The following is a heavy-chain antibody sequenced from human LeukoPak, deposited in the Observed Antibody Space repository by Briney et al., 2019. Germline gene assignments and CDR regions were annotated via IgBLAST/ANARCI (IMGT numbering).Heavy chain of an antibody. CDR3: AGGYCTNGVCPGWFDP. D-gene: IGHD2-8*01. CDR2: INPNSGGT. J-gene: IGHJ5*02. Sequence: ASVKVSCKASGYTFTGYYMHWVRQAPGQGLEWMGWINPNSGGTNYAQKFQGRVTMTRDTSISTAYMELSRLRSDDTAVYYCAGGYCTNGVCPGWFDPWGQGTLVTVSP. CDR1: GYTFTGYY. V-gene: IGHV1-2*02.